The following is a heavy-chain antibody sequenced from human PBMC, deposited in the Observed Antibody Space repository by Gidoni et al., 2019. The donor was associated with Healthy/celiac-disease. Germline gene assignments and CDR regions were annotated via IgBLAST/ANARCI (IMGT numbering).Heavy chain of an antibody. Sequence: EVQLVESGGGLVQPGGSLRLSCAASGFTFSSYEMNWVRQAPGKGLEWVSYISSSGSTIYYADSVKGRFTISRDNAKNSLYLQMNSLRAEDTAVYYCASNEHYYYYYMDVWGKGTTVTVSS. V-gene: IGHV3-48*03. CDR1: GFTFSSYE. J-gene: IGHJ6*03. D-gene: IGHD2-8*01. CDR2: ISSSGSTI. CDR3: ASNEHYYYYYMDV.